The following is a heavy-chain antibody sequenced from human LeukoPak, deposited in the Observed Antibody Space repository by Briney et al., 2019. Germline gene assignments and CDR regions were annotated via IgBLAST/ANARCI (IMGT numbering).Heavy chain of an antibody. V-gene: IGHV3-23*01. CDR2: ISGSGGST. CDR3: AKDGNYYDSSGYLVSAFDI. J-gene: IGHJ3*02. D-gene: IGHD3-22*01. CDR1: GFTFSSYA. Sequence: PGGSLRLSCAASGFTFSSYAMSWVRQAPGKGLEWVSAISGSGGSTYYADSVKGRFTTSRDNSKNTLYLQMNSLRAEDTAVYYCAKDGNYYDSSGYLVSAFDIWGQGTMVTVSS.